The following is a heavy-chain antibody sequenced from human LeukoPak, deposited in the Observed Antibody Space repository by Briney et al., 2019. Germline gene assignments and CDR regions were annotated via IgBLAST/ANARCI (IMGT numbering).Heavy chain of an antibody. CDR1: GYSFISYW. Sequence: GESLKISCKGPGYSFISYWISWVRQMPGKALEWMGKIYPSDAYTSYSPPFRGHVSISADKSISTAYLQWSSMKASDTAMYYCARHPPLIRGVIRRHGMDVWGQGTTVTVSS. CDR3: ARHPPLIRGVIRRHGMDV. D-gene: IGHD3-10*01. V-gene: IGHV5-10-1*01. CDR2: IYPSDAYT. J-gene: IGHJ6*02.